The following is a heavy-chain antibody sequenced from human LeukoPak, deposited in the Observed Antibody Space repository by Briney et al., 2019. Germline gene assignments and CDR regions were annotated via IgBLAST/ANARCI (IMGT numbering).Heavy chain of an antibody. J-gene: IGHJ6*03. Sequence: GGSLRLSCAASGFTFSSYSMNWVRQAPGKGLEWVSYISSSSSTIYYADSVKGRFTISRDNAKNSLYLQMNSLRAEDTAVYYCARDLDNWHPEDYYYYMDVWGKGTTVTVSS. CDR3: ARDLDNWHPEDYYYYMDV. CDR2: ISSSSSTI. D-gene: IGHD1-20*01. CDR1: GFTFSSYS. V-gene: IGHV3-48*01.